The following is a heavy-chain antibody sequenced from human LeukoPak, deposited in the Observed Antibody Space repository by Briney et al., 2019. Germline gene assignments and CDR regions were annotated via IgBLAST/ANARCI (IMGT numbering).Heavy chain of an antibody. CDR2: VSYTGRT. V-gene: IGHV4-61*01. CDR3: ARLLDNDISGDPDTFDV. Sequence: SETLSLTCTVSGDSIISGSYYWSWIRQPPGKRLEWIGYVSYTGRTKYNPSLQSRVTISIDTSKSQFSLKLTSVTSADTAVYSCARLLDNDISGDPDTFDVWGQGTTVIVSS. J-gene: IGHJ3*01. CDR1: GDSIISGSYY. D-gene: IGHD3-22*01.